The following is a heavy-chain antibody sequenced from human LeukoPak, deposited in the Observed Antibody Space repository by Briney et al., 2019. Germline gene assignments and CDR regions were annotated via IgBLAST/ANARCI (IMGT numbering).Heavy chain of an antibody. CDR2: IKQDGSEK. D-gene: IGHD2-2*01. CDR1: GFTFSSYW. CDR3: ARLPAYCSSTSCYYDY. Sequence: PGGSLRLSCAASGFTFSSYWMSWVCQAPGKGLEWVANIKQDGSEKYYVDSVKGRFTISRDNAKNSLFLQMNSLRAEDTAVYYCARLPAYCSSTSCYYDYWGQGTLVTVSS. J-gene: IGHJ4*02. V-gene: IGHV3-7*01.